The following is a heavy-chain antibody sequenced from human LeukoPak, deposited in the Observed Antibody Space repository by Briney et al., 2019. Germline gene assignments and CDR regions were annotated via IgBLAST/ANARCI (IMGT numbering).Heavy chain of an antibody. Sequence: ASVKVSCKASGYTFTRYGISWVRQAPGQGLEWMGWISAYNGNTNYAQKLQGRVTMTTDTSTSTAYMELRSLRSDDTAVYYCAREGYDFWSGRGWFDPWGQGTLVTVSS. J-gene: IGHJ5*02. CDR3: AREGYDFWSGRGWFDP. V-gene: IGHV1-18*01. CDR1: GYTFTRYG. CDR2: ISAYNGNT. D-gene: IGHD3-3*01.